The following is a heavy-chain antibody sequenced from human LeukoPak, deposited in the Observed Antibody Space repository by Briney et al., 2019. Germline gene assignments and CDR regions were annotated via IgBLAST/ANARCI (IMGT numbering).Heavy chain of an antibody. J-gene: IGHJ3*01. CDR3: AREFSF. Sequence: SETLSLTCTVSGGSISYSTYYWGWIRQPPGKGLEWIGSIYYTGSSYYNPSLKSRVTVSLDTSKNQFSLKLTSVTAADTAVYYCAREFSFWGQGTMVTVSS. V-gene: IGHV4-39*07. CDR1: GGSISYSTYY. CDR2: IYYTGSS.